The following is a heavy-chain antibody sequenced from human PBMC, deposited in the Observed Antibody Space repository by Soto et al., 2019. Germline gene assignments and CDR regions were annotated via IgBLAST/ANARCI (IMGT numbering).Heavy chain of an antibody. CDR1: GGTFSSYA. CDR2: IIPIFGTA. V-gene: IGHV1-69*12. Sequence: QVQLVQSGAAVKKPGSSVKVSCKASGGTFSSYAISWVRQAPGQGLEWMGGIIPIFGTANYAQKFQGRVTITADESTSTAYMELSSLRSEDTAVYYCASGSSSSSSEYYYYGMDVWGQGTTVTVSS. D-gene: IGHD6-6*01. J-gene: IGHJ6*02. CDR3: ASGSSSSSSEYYYYGMDV.